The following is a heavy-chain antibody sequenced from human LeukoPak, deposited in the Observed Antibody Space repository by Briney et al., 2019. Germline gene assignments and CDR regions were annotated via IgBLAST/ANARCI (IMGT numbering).Heavy chain of an antibody. D-gene: IGHD5-12*01. CDR3: ATGPPNSGPAIYYYYYYMDV. CDR2: INPNSGGT. V-gene: IGHV1-2*02. Sequence: EASVKVSCKASGYTFIGYYMHWVREAPGQGLQWMGWINPNSGGTTYAQKFQGRVTMTRDTSISTAYMELSRLRSEDTAVYYCATGPPNSGPAIYYYYYYMDVWGKGTTVTVSS. CDR1: GYTFIGYY. J-gene: IGHJ6*03.